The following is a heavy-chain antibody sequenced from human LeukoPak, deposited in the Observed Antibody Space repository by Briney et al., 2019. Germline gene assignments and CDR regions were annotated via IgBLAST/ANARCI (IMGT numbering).Heavy chain of an antibody. J-gene: IGHJ5*02. Sequence: GGSLRLSCAASGFTFDDYAMHWVRQAPGKGLEWVSGISWNSGSIGYADSVKGRFTISRDNAKNSLYLQMNSLRAEDTALYYCAKGRYWSGGSCYSGFGPWGQGTLVTVSS. CDR2: ISWNSGSI. CDR1: GFTFDDYA. D-gene: IGHD2-15*01. V-gene: IGHV3-9*01. CDR3: AKGRYWSGGSCYSGFGP.